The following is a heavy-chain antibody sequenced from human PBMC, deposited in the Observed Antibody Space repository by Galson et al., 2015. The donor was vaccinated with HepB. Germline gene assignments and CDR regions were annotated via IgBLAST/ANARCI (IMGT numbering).Heavy chain of an antibody. CDR3: AKEVNTVATDYGMDV. Sequence: SLRLSCAASGFTFSSYGMHWVCQAPGKGLEWVAVISYDGSHKYYADSVKGRFTISSDNSMNTLYLQMNSLRAEDTALYYCAKEVNTVATDYGMDVWGQGTTVTVSS. CDR2: ISYDGSHK. V-gene: IGHV3-30*18. D-gene: IGHD4-17*01. J-gene: IGHJ6*02. CDR1: GFTFSSYG.